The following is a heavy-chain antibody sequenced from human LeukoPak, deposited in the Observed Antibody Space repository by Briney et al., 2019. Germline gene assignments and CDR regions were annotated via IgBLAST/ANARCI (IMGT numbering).Heavy chain of an antibody. D-gene: IGHD3-22*01. Sequence: GGSLRLSCAASGFTFDNYALHWVRQAPGKGLEYVSGISSTGGSTTFANTVKDRFTISRDNSKNTLYLQMGSLRAEDTAVYYCVRDDDRPDNGLDYWGQGTLVTVSS. V-gene: IGHV3-64*01. CDR2: ISSTGGST. CDR1: GFTFDNYA. CDR3: VRDDDRPDNGLDY. J-gene: IGHJ4*02.